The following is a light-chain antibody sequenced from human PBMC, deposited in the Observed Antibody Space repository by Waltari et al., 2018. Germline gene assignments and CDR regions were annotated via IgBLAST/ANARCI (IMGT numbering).Light chain of an antibody. J-gene: IGKJ1*01. CDR3: QHYVRLPVT. CDR2: GAS. Sequence: EIVLMQSLGTQSLFPGERATLSCRASQSVSRSLAWYQQKPGQAPRLLIYGASSRATGVPDRFSGSGSGTDFSLTISRLEPEDFAVYYCQHYVRLPVTFGQGTKVEIK. V-gene: IGKV3-20*01. CDR1: QSVSRS.